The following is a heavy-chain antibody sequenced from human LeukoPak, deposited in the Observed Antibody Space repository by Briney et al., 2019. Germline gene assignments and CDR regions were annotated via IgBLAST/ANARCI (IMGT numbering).Heavy chain of an antibody. CDR3: ARDYSSGWPKYYFDY. CDR2: ISSSSSYI. J-gene: IGHJ4*02. Sequence: PGGSLRLSCAASRFTFSSYSMNWVRQAPGKGLEWVSSISSSSSYIYYADSVKGRFTISRDNAKNSLYLQMNSLRAEDTAVYYCARDYSSGWPKYYFDYWGQGTLVTVSS. V-gene: IGHV3-21*01. D-gene: IGHD6-19*01. CDR1: RFTFSSYS.